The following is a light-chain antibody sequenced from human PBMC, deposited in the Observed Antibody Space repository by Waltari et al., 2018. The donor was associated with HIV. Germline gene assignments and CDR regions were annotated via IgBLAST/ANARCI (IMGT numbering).Light chain of an antibody. CDR1: ELPDHY. V-gene: IGLV3-25*03. J-gene: IGLJ3*02. CDR3: QSADSSGTLGV. Sequence: YELTQPPSVSVSPGQTAKIICSGAELPDHYANWYQQRPGHPPDLVIYKDKERPSGISGRFSGSRSGTTASLTISGVLEEDEADYYCQSADSSGTLGVFGGGTKLTVL. CDR2: KDK.